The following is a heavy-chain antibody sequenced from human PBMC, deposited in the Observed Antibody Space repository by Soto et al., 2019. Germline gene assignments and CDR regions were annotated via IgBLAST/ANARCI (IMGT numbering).Heavy chain of an antibody. Sequence: EGSLRLSCAASGFSFTTYGMSWVRQAPGKGLEWVSDISSTGLYTYLADSVKGRFTISRDNSKNTLYLQMNSLRVDDTAVYFCTTSWLFEKNRFDPWGPGTLVTVS. V-gene: IGHV3-23*01. J-gene: IGHJ5*02. CDR1: GFSFTTYG. D-gene: IGHD3-22*01. CDR3: TTSWLFEKNRFDP. CDR2: ISSTGLYT.